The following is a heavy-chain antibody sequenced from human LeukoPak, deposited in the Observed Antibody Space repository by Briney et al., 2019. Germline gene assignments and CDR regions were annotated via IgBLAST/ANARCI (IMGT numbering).Heavy chain of an antibody. Sequence: GGSLRLSCAASGFTFSSYGMHWVCQAPGKGLEWVAVISYDGSNKYYADSVKGRFTISRDNSKNTLYLQMNSLRAEDTAVYYCAKGSRIAVALDYWGQGTLVTVSS. CDR3: AKGSRIAVALDY. J-gene: IGHJ4*02. D-gene: IGHD6-19*01. CDR2: ISYDGSNK. V-gene: IGHV3-30*18. CDR1: GFTFSSYG.